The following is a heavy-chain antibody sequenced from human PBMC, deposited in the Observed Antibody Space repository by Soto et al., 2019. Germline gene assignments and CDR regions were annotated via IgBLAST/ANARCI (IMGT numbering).Heavy chain of an antibody. J-gene: IGHJ4*02. D-gene: IGHD4-17*01. CDR2: ISYDGSNK. CDR1: GFTFSSYD. CDR3: ARDDYGDYCFDD. V-gene: IGHV3-30-3*01. Sequence: QTGGSLRLSCAASGFTFSSYDMHWVRQAPGKGLEWVAGISYDGSNKYYAESVKARFTISRDNSKNTLYLQMNSLRPEDTAVYYCARDDYGDYCFDDWGQGTLVTVSS.